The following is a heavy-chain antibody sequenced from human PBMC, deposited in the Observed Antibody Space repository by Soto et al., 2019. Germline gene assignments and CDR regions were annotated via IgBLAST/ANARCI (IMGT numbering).Heavy chain of an antibody. CDR2: INPNSGGT. CDR1: GYTFTGYY. D-gene: IGHD6-19*01. CDR3: AREQQWLVERNDAFDI. Sequence: QVQLVQSGAEVKKPGASVKVSCKASGYTFTGYYMHWVRQAPGQGLEWMGWINPNSGGTNYAQKFQGRVTMTRDTSISTAYMELSRLRSDDTAVYYCAREQQWLVERNDAFDIWGQGTMVTVSS. V-gene: IGHV1-2*02. J-gene: IGHJ3*02.